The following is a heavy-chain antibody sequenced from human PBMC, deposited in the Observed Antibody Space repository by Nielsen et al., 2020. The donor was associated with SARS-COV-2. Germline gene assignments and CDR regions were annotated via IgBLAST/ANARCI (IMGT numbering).Heavy chain of an antibody. V-gene: IGHV3-9*01. CDR2: VRWNGTKV. J-gene: IGHJ4*02. CDR1: GFTFDDYP. CDR3: VKGLPASSFGS. D-gene: IGHD2-2*01. Sequence: GGSLRLSCAASGFTFDDYPMHWVRQAPGKGLEWVSAVRWNGTKVSYAGSVRGRFHIYRHNSNNSLLLEMDSLRAEDTALYYCVKGLPASSFGSWGQGTQVTVSS.